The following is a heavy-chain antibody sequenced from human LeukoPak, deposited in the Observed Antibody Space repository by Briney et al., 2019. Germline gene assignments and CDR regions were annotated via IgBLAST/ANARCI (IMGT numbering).Heavy chain of an antibody. CDR3: ARDPYSGDYGPYYYYYMDV. Sequence: PGGSLRLSCAASGFTLSAYNMNWVRRTPGKGLEWVSSITTSSSYVFYADSVRGRFTISRDNAENSLYLQMNNLRDEDTAVYYCARDPYSGDYGPYYYYYMDVWGKGTTVTVSS. V-gene: IGHV3-21*01. CDR1: GFTLSAYN. D-gene: IGHD5-12*01. J-gene: IGHJ6*03. CDR2: ITTSSSYV.